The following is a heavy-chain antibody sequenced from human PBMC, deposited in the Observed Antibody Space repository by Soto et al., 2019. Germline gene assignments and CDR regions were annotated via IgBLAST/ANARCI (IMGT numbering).Heavy chain of an antibody. CDR2: IGTAGDT. J-gene: IGHJ4*02. Sequence: EVQLVESGGGWVQPGGSLRLSCAGSGFTFSSYDMHWVRQATGKGLEWVSAIGTAGDTYYPGSVKGRFTISRENAKNSLYLQMNDLRAGDTAVYYCVRSGGNCSGGRCYSSNFDYWGQGTLVTVSS. V-gene: IGHV3-13*01. CDR1: GFTFSSYD. CDR3: VRSGGNCSGGRCYSSNFDY. D-gene: IGHD2-15*01.